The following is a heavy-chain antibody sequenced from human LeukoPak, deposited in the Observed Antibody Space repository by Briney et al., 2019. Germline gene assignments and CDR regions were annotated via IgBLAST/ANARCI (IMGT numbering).Heavy chain of an antibody. Sequence: SETLSLSCAVYGGSFSGYYWSWIRQPPGKGLEWIGEINHSGSTNYNPSLKSRVTISVDTSKNQFSLKLSSVTAADTAVYYCARGRRTVRSNWFDPWGQRTLVTVSS. D-gene: IGHD3/OR15-3a*01. V-gene: IGHV4-34*01. CDR2: INHSGST. J-gene: IGHJ5*02. CDR3: ARGRRTVRSNWFDP. CDR1: GGSFSGYY.